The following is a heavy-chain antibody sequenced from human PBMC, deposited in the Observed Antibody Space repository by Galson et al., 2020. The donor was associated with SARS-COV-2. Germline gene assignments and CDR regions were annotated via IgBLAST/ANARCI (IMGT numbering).Heavy chain of an antibody. D-gene: IGHD3-9*01. CDR1: GGSISTSTYY. V-gene: IGHV4-39*07. J-gene: IGHJ6*02. Sequence: SETLSLTCTVSGGSISTSTYYWVWIRQPPGKGLEWIGSIYYSGNTYYNPSLKSRVTISLDTSKNQLSLKLSSVTAADTAVYYCASDIYDILTDYYKGLDVWGQGTTVTVPS. CDR2: IYYSGNT. CDR3: ASDIYDILTDYYKGLDV.